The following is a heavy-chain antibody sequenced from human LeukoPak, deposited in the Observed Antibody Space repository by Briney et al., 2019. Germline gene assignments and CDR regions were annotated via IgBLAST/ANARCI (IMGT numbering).Heavy chain of an antibody. Sequence: PSQTLSLTCTVSGGSISSGSYYWSWIRQPAGKGLEWLGYIYYSGSSNYNPSLKSRVTISADTSKNQFSLKLSSVTAADTAVYYCARVPRSYYYYYYMDVWGKGTTVTVSS. CDR3: ARVPRSYYYYYYMDV. V-gene: IGHV4-61*10. CDR1: GGSISSGSYY. CDR2: IYYSGSS. J-gene: IGHJ6*03.